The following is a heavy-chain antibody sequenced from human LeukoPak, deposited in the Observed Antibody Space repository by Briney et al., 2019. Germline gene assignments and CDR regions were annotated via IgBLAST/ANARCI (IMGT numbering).Heavy chain of an antibody. CDR3: ARDTCEQWLVGEGYFDY. CDR1: GGTFSSYA. CDR2: IIPILGIA. J-gene: IGHJ4*02. V-gene: IGHV1-69*04. D-gene: IGHD6-19*01. Sequence: SVKVSCKASGGTFSSYAISWVRQAPGQGLEWMGRIIPILGIANYAQKFQGRVTITADKSTSTAYMELSSLRSEDTAAYYCARDTCEQWLVGEGYFDYWGQGTLVTVSS.